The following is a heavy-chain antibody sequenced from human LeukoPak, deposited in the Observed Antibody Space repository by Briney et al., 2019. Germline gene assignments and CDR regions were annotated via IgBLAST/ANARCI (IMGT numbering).Heavy chain of an antibody. D-gene: IGHD3-22*01. Sequence: SETLSLTCTVSGGSISSSSYYWGWIRQPPGKGLEWIGYIYYSGSTNYNPSLKSRVTISVDTSKNQFSLKLSSVTAADTAVYYCARDSITLMDYYYGMDVWGQGTTVTVSS. CDR3: ARDSITLMDYYYGMDV. CDR2: IYYSGST. J-gene: IGHJ6*02. CDR1: GGSISSSSYY. V-gene: IGHV4-61*01.